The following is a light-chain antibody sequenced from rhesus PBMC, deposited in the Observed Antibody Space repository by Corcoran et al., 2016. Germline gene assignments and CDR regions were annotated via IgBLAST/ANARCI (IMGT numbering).Light chain of an antibody. Sequence: DIQMTQSSSSLSASVGDTVTITCRASQDSSRYLNWVQQKPGNAPKRLIYNASNLESGVPSMVSDSGTRNEVTLTISILQPEALASYYCLQHKIHPLTFGQWTKVEIK. CDR3: LQHKIHPLT. J-gene: IGKJ1*01. V-gene: IGKV1-28*02. CDR2: NAS. CDR1: QDSSRY.